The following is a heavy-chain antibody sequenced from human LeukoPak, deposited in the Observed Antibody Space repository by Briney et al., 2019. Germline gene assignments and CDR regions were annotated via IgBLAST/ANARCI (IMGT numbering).Heavy chain of an antibody. CDR1: GYMFNSYW. CDR3: ATQSSAAGRGD. J-gene: IGHJ4*02. D-gene: IGHD6-25*01. V-gene: IGHV5-10-1*01. Sequence: GESLKISCKVSGYMFNSYWINWVRQMPGKGLEWMGRIVPSNSYTNYGPSFQGHVTISADKSSSTAYLQWSSLKASDTGIYYCATQSSAAGRGDWGQGTLVTVSS. CDR2: IVPSNSYT.